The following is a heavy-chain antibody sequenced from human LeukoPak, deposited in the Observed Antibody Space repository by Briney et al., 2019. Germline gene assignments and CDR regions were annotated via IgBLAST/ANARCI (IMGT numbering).Heavy chain of an antibody. Sequence: GGSLRLSCAASGFIFSTYWMSWVRQAPGKGLEWVANIKQDGSEKYYVDSVKGRLTISRDNAKNSLYLQMNSLRVEDTAVYYCARNAFDIWGQGTMVTVTS. V-gene: IGHV3-7*01. CDR1: GFIFSTYW. CDR2: IKQDGSEK. J-gene: IGHJ3*02. CDR3: ARNAFDI.